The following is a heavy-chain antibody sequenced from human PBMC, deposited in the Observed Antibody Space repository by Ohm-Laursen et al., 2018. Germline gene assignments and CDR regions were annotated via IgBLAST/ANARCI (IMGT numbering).Heavy chain of an antibody. CDR3: ARDLGCSSISCYRYFDL. CDR2: INPNSGGT. D-gene: IGHD2-2*01. V-gene: IGHV1-2*02. CDR1: GYTFTGYY. Sequence: SVKVSCKASGYTFTGYYMHWVRQAPGQGLEWMGWINPNSGGTNYAQKFQGRVTMTRDTSISTAYMELSRLRSDDTAVYYCARDLGCSSISCYRYFDLWGRGTLVTVSS. J-gene: IGHJ2*01.